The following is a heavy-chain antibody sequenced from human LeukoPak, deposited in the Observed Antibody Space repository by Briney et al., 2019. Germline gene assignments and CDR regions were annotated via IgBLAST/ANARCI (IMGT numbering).Heavy chain of an antibody. J-gene: IGHJ4*02. CDR2: IYSTGST. V-gene: IGHV4-4*07. CDR3: ARGIADPYSFDS. CDR1: GGSINFYC. Sequence: SETLSLTCTVSGGSINFYCWSWIRQPAGKGLEWIGRIYSTGSTNYSPSLKSRVTMSVDKSKNQFSLNLSSVTAADTAVYYCARGIADPYSFDSWGQGTLVTVSS. D-gene: IGHD6-13*01.